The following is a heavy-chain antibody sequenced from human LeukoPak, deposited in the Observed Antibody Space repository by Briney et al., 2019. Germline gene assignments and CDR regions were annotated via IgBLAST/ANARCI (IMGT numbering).Heavy chain of an antibody. V-gene: IGHV3-21*01. CDR1: GFTFSSYS. CDR3: ARSDGYNSYFDY. CDR2: ISSSSSYI. J-gene: IGHJ4*02. D-gene: IGHD5-12*01. Sequence: GSLRLSCAASGFTFSSYSMNWVRQAPGKGLEWVSSISSSSSYIYYADSVKGRFTISRDNAKNSLYLQMNSLRAEDTAVYYCARSDGYNSYFDYWGQGTLVTVSS.